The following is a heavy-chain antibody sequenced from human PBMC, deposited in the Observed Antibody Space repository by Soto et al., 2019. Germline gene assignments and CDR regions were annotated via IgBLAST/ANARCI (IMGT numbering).Heavy chain of an antibody. CDR3: ARDSGRKYYDFWSGYDYGMDV. CDR1: GGSISSGGYY. V-gene: IGHV4-31*03. D-gene: IGHD3-3*01. CDR2: IYYSGST. J-gene: IGHJ6*02. Sequence: QVQLQESGPGLVKPSQTLSLTCTVSGGSISSGGYYWSWIRQHPGKGLEWIGYIYYSGSTYYNPSLKIRVTISVDTSKNQFSLKLSSVTAADTAVYYCARDSGRKYYDFWSGYDYGMDVWGQGTTVTVSS.